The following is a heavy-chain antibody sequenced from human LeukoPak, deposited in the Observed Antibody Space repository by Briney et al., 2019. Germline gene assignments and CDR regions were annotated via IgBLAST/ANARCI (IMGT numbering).Heavy chain of an antibody. J-gene: IGHJ4*02. V-gene: IGHV1-69*10. CDR3: ARALYHYDSSGYSEYYFDY. CDR2: IIPILGIA. Sequence: GASVKVSCKASVGTFISYTISWVRQAPGQGLEWMGRIIPILGIANYAQKFQGRVTITADKSTSTAYMELSSLRSEDTAVYYCARALYHYDSSGYSEYYFDYWGQGTLVTVSS. CDR1: VGTFISYT. D-gene: IGHD3-22*01.